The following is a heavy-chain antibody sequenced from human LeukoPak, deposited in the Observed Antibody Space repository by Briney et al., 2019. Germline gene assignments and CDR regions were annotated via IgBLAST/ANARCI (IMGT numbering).Heavy chain of an antibody. CDR1: GGSFSGYY. D-gene: IGHD1-26*01. J-gene: IGHJ4*02. CDR3: ARLIVGATDFDY. CDR2: INHSGST. V-gene: IGHV4-34*01. Sequence: SETLSLTCAVYGGSFSGYYWSWIRQPPGKGREWIGEINHSGSTSYNPSLKSRVTISVDTSKKQFSLKLSYVTAADTAVYYCARLIVGATDFDYWGQGPLVTVSS.